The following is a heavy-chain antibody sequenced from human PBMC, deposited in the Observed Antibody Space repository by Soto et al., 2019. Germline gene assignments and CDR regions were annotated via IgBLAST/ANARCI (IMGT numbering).Heavy chain of an antibody. CDR2: IIPIFGTA. V-gene: IGHV1-69*13. Sequence: SVKVSCKASGGTFSSYAISWVRQAPGQGLEWMGGIIPIFGTANYAQKFQGRVTITADESTSTAYMELSSLRSEDTAVYYCARDVDDYGGNSGFDYWGQGTLVTVSS. CDR3: ARDVDDYGGNSGFDY. J-gene: IGHJ4*02. D-gene: IGHD4-17*01. CDR1: GGTFSSYA.